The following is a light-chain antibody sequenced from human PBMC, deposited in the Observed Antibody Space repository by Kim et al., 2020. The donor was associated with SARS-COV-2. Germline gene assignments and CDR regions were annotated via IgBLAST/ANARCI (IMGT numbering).Light chain of an antibody. J-gene: IGKJ4*01. V-gene: IGKV3-20*01. CDR2: GAS. CDR3: QQYGSSPPLT. Sequence: PGERATRSCRASQSVSSSYVAWYQQQPGQAPRLLIYGASSRATGIPDRFSGSGSGTDFTLTISRREPEDVAVYYCQQYGSSPPLTFGGGTKVDIK. CDR1: QSVSSSY.